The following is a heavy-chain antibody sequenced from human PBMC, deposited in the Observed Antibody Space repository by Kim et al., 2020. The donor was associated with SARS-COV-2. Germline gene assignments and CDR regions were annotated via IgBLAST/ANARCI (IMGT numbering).Heavy chain of an antibody. Sequence: DTRYVRKYQGRVSMTRHTSTTTAYMELNSLTSDDTAVYYCARGGPAHEFDPWGQGTLVTVSS. V-gene: IGHV1-2*02. CDR3: ARGGPAHEFDP. CDR2: DT. J-gene: IGHJ5*02.